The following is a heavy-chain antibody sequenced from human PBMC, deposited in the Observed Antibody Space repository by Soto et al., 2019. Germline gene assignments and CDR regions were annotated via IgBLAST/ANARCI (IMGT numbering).Heavy chain of an antibody. CDR1: GGTFSSYA. CDR3: ARGNGYSSSSLWFDP. CDR2: IIPIFGTA. Sequence: RASVKVSCKASGGTFSSYAISWVRQAPGQGLEWMGGIIPIFGTASYAQKFQGRVTITADESTSTAYMELSSLRSEDTAVYYCARGNGYSSSSLWFDPWGQGXLVTVYS. V-gene: IGHV1-69*13. D-gene: IGHD6-6*01. J-gene: IGHJ5*02.